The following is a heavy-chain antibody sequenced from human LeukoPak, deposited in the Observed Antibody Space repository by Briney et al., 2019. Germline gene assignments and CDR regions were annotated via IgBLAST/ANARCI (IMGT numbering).Heavy chain of an antibody. CDR1: GFTFSSYS. D-gene: IGHD3-10*01. CDR2: ISSSSSYI. Sequence: GGSLRLSCAASGFTFSSYSMNWVRQAPGKGLEWVSSISSSSSYIYYADSAKGRFTISRDNAKNSLYLQMNSLRAEDTAVYYCAREEEGYYYGSGSYYAVEDYWGQGTLVTVSS. V-gene: IGHV3-21*01. CDR3: AREEEGYYYGSGSYYAVEDY. J-gene: IGHJ4*02.